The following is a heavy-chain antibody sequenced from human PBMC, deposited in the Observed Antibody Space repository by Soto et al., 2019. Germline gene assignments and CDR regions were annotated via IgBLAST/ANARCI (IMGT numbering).Heavy chain of an antibody. D-gene: IGHD1-26*01. CDR3: AKDSTQCELSVLDYYGMDV. J-gene: IGHJ6*02. CDR1: GFTFSSDA. CDR2: ISGSGGST. Sequence: EVQLLESGGGLVQPGGSLRLSCAASGFTFSSDAMSWVRQAPGKGLEWVSTISGSGGSTYYADSVKGRFTISRDNSKNTLYLPMNRLRSEDTAVYYCAKDSTQCELSVLDYYGMDVWGQGTTVTVSS. V-gene: IGHV3-23*01.